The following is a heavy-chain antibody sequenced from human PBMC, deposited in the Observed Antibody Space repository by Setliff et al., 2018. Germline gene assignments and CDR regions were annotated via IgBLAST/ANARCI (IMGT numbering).Heavy chain of an antibody. CDR3: ARQPPLNWAIPFDL. V-gene: IGHV4-59*08. Sequence: SETLSLTCTVSGGSITNFYWNWIRLSPGKGLEWIGYIYSSGITNYNPSLKSRLTMSVDTSKNQFSLHLSSMTAADTAVYYCARQPPLNWAIPFDLWGQGKRVTVSS. CDR2: IYSSGIT. D-gene: IGHD7-27*01. CDR1: GGSITNFY. J-gene: IGHJ3*01.